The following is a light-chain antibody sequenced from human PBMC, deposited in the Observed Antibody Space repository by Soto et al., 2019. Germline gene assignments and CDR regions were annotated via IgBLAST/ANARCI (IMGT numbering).Light chain of an antibody. CDR2: DAS. J-gene: IGKJ5*01. CDR3: QQDENLPS. Sequence: DIQMTQSPSSLSASVGDRVTITCQASHNINNYLNWYQQKPGRAPKLLIYDASNLEAGVPSRLRGSGSGTDFTFTISRLQHEDIAAYYSQQDENLPSFDHGTRLEIK. V-gene: IGKV1-33*01. CDR1: HNINNY.